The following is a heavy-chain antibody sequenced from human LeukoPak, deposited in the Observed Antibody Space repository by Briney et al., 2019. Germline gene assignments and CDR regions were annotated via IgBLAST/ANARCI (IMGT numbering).Heavy chain of an antibody. D-gene: IGHD2/OR15-2a*01. CDR2: IWYDGSNK. J-gene: IGHJ4*02. CDR1: GFTFSSYG. Sequence: GGSLRLSCAASGFTFSSYGMHWVRQAPGKGLEWVAVIWYDGSNKYYADSVKGRFTISRDNSKNTLYLQMNSLRAEDTAIYYCAREGPRGNSQFDYWGQGTLVTVSS. CDR3: AREGPRGNSQFDY. V-gene: IGHV3-33*01.